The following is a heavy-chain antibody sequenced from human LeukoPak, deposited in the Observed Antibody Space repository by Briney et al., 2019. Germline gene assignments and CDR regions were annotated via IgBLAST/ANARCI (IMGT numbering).Heavy chain of an antibody. CDR3: ARDYGDRSVRGESIY. D-gene: IGHD4/OR15-4a*01. CDR2: INPNSGGT. J-gene: IGHJ4*02. Sequence: ASVKVSCKASGYTFTGYYMHWVRQAPGQGLEWMGWINPNSGGTNYAQKFQGRVTMTRDTSLNMAYMELHRLRSDDTAVYYCARDYGDRSVRGESIYWGQGTLVTVSS. CDR1: GYTFTGYY. V-gene: IGHV1-2*02.